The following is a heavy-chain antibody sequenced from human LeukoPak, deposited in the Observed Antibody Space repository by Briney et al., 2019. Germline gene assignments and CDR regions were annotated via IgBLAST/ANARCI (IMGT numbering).Heavy chain of an antibody. CDR1: GGSISSSSYY. CDR3: ARVYYGSGSYYDDY. V-gene: IGHV4-39*07. D-gene: IGHD3-10*01. CDR2: IYYSGST. J-gene: IGHJ4*02. Sequence: SETLSLTCTVSGGSISSSSYYWGWIRQPPGKGLEWIGSIYYSGSTYYNPSLKSRVTISVDTSKNQFSLKLSSVTAADTAVYYCARVYYGSGSYYDDYWGQGTLVTVSS.